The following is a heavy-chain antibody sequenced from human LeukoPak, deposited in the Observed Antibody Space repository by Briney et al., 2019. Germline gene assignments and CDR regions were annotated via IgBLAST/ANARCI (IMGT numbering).Heavy chain of an antibody. J-gene: IGHJ5*02. Sequence: ASVKVSCKASGYTFIDYYLHWLRQAPGQGLEWMGWINPNSGGTNYAQKFQGRVTMTRDTAISTAYMELSRLRSDDTAVYYCARDPGFNWFDPWGQGTLVTVSS. CDR1: GYTFIDYY. CDR3: ARDPGFNWFDP. V-gene: IGHV1-2*02. CDR2: INPNSGGT.